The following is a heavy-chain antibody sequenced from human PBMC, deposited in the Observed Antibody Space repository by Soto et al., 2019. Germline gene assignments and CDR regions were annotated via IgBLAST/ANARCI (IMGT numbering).Heavy chain of an antibody. J-gene: IGHJ6*02. CDR3: ARTDYSGSYHGYYYGMDV. CDR2: VSTTGDYI. V-gene: IGHV3-21*01. Sequence: GGSLRLSCAASGFIFSTYSMYWVRQAPGKXLEWVSSVSTTGDYIYYAGSLRGRFTISRDNAKNSLYLQMDSLKFEDTAVYYCARTDYSGSYHGYYYGMDVWGQGTTVTVSS. D-gene: IGHD1-26*01. CDR1: GFIFSTYS.